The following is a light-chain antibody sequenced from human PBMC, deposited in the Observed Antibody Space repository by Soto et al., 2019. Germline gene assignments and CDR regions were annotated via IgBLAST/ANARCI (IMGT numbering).Light chain of an antibody. CDR3: QVWDSSSDHYV. Sequence: SYELTQPPSESVAPGETASISCGGDRIGRKSVHWYQQRPGQAPVLVMYYDNDRPSEIPERFSGFNSGNTATLDISGVEAGDEADYYCQVWDSSSDHYVFEPGTKLTVL. V-gene: IGLV3-21*04. CDR1: RIGRKS. CDR2: YDN. J-gene: IGLJ1*01.